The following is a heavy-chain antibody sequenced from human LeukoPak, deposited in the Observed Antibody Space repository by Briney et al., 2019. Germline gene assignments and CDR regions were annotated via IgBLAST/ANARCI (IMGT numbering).Heavy chain of an antibody. D-gene: IGHD3-22*01. CDR2: INPDSGGA. CDR3: ARAWSLGTAYYYDSSGYYNDY. Sequence: ASVKVSCKTSGFTFTGYYIHWVRQAPGQGFEWIGWINPDSGGADYAQKFQGRVTMTRDTSISTAYMELSRLRSDDTAVYYCARAWSLGTAYYYDSSGYYNDYWGQGTLVTVSS. V-gene: IGHV1-2*02. J-gene: IGHJ4*02. CDR1: GFTFTGYY.